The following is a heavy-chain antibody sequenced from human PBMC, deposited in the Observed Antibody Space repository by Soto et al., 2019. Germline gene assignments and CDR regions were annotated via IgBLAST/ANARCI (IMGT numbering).Heavy chain of an antibody. V-gene: IGHV1-2*02. CDR3: ARDRVRAEFDP. Sequence: ASVKVSCKASGYTFSGFYMHWVRQAPGQGLEWMGWINPNSGGTKSAEKFQGRVTMTRDTSISMAYMELSRLTSDDTAVYYCARDRVRAEFDPWGQGTLVTVSS. CDR1: GYTFSGFY. D-gene: IGHD1-1*01. CDR2: INPNSGGT. J-gene: IGHJ5*02.